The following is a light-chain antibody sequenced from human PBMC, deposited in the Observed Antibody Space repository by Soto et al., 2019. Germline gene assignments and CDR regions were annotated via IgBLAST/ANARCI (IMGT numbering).Light chain of an antibody. CDR1: SSDVGGYNY. CDR2: EVS. CDR3: SSNTRSRTLV. Sequence: QSVLTQPASVSGSPGQSITISCTGTSSDVGGYNYVSWYQQHPGKAPKLMIYEVSNRPSGVSNRFSGSKSGNTASLTISGLRAEEEPDYYCSSNTRSRTLVLGGGTKHTV. V-gene: IGLV2-14*01. J-gene: IGLJ3*02.